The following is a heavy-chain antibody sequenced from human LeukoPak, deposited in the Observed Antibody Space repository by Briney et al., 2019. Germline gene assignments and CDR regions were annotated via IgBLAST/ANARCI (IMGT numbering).Heavy chain of an antibody. CDR1: GYTFTSYG. D-gene: IGHD3-3*01. J-gene: IGHJ4*02. V-gene: IGHV1-18*01. CDR3: ARRITIFGAVINTLDY. CDR2: ISAYNGNT. Sequence: GAAVKVSCKASGYTFTSYGISWVRQAPGQGLEWMGWISAYNGNTNYAQKLQGRVTMTTDTSTNTACMELRSLRSDDTAVYYCARRITIFGAVINTLDYWGQGTLVTVSS.